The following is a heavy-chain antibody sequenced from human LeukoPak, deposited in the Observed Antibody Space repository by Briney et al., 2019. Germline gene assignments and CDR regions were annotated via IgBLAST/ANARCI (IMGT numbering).Heavy chain of an antibody. CDR1: GGTFSSYA. CDR3: ARGGTSLVDY. J-gene: IGHJ4*02. V-gene: IGHV1-69*05. D-gene: IGHD1-1*01. Sequence: GASVKVSCKASGGTFSSYAISWVRQAPGQGLEWMGGIIPIFGTANYAQKFQGRVTMTRDTSTSTVYMELSSLRSEDTAVYYCARGGTSLVDYWGQGTLVTVS. CDR2: IIPIFGTA.